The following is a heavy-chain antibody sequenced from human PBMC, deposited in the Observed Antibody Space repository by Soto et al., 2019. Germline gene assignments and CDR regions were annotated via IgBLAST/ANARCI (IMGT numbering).Heavy chain of an antibody. D-gene: IGHD3-10*01. V-gene: IGHV1-69*02. J-gene: IGHJ3*02. CDR1: GGTFSSYT. Sequence: QVQLVQSGAEVKKPGSSVKVSCKASGGTFSSYTISWVRQAPGQGLEWMGRIIPILGIANYAQKFQGRVTITADKSTSTAYMELRSLRSEDTAVYYCARASRGGGAFDIWGQGTMVTVSS. CDR2: IIPILGIA. CDR3: ARASRGGGAFDI.